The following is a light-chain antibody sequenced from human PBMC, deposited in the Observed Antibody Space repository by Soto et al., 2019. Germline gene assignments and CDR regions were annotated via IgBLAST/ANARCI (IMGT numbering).Light chain of an antibody. J-gene: IGKJ1*01. V-gene: IGKV3D-15*01. CDR3: QQYDNWLGT. CDR2: GAS. Sequence: EIVMTQSPATLSVSPGERATLSCRASQSVDSNLAWYQQTPGQAPRLLIYGASTRATGIPARFSGSGSGTEFTLTISSLQSEEFEVYYCQQYDNWLGTFGQGTKVEVK. CDR1: QSVDSN.